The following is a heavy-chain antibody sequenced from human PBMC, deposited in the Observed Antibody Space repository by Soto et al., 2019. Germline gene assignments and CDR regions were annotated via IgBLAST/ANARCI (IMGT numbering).Heavy chain of an antibody. Sequence: GGSLRLSCAASGFAFSTYSMSWVRQAPGKGLEWVSSISGSGNYTHYADFLRGRFTISRDNSKTSLYLQMNSLRTDDTAVYYCARDRDGYAYLPLWPVNYWGQGTLVTVSS. V-gene: IGHV3-21*06. CDR3: ARDRDGYAYLPLWPVNY. CDR1: GFAFSTYS. CDR2: ISGSGNYT. J-gene: IGHJ4*02. D-gene: IGHD5-18*01.